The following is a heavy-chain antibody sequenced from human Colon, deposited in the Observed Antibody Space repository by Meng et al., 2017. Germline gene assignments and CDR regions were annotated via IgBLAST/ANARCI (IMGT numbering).Heavy chain of an antibody. CDR1: GYPFSHYA. J-gene: IGHJ4*02. CDR3: AKDQDFGGTPDS. D-gene: IGHD4-23*01. Sequence: QVQVVQSGVGVKEPGASVKVSCKPSGYPFSHYALHWVRQAPGQRLEWMGWINPGNGDTKSSHKFQGRLTITRDTSASTAYMELSSLRSEDTAVYYCAKDQDFGGTPDSWGQGTLVTVSS. V-gene: IGHV1-3*01. CDR2: INPGNGDT.